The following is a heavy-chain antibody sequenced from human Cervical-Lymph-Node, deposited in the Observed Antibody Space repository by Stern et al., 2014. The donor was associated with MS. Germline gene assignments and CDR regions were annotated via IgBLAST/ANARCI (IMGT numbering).Heavy chain of an antibody. CDR3: ATLNSRAGPN. D-gene: IGHD6-25*01. Sequence: EEQLVESGGGLVKPGGSLRLSCAASGFTFSSYSMNWVRQAPGKGLEWVSSISSSSSCIYYADSVKGRFTISRDNAKNSLYLQMNSLRAEDTAVYYCATLNSRAGPNWGQGTLVTVSS. CDR1: GFTFSSYS. CDR2: ISSSSSCI. J-gene: IGHJ4*02. V-gene: IGHV3-21*01.